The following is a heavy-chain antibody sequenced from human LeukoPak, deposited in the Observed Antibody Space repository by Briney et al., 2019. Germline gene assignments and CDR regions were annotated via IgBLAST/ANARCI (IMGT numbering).Heavy chain of an antibody. V-gene: IGHV4-39*07. CDR1: GGSISSSSYY. J-gene: IGHJ4*02. CDR3: ARHWDSSGTFDY. D-gene: IGHD3-22*01. Sequence: SETLSLTCTVSGGSISSSSYYWGWIRQPPGKGLEWIGSIYYSGSTYYNPSLKSRVTISVGTSKNQFSLKLSSVTAADTAVYYCARHWDSSGTFDYWGQGTLVTVSS. CDR2: IYYSGST.